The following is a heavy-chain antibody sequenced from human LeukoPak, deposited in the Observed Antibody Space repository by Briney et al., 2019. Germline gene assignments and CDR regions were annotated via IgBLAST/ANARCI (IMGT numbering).Heavy chain of an antibody. V-gene: IGHV1-18*01. CDR3: ARDVSCSGNCPTWFDP. CDR1: GYTFTSYG. CDR2: ISAYNGNT. Sequence: ASVKVSCKASGYTFTSYGIIWVRQAPGQGLEWMGWISAYNGNTSYAQKLQGRVTMTTDTSTSTAYMELRSLRSDDTDVYYCARDVSCSGNCPTWFDPWGQGTLVTVSS. D-gene: IGHD2-21*01. J-gene: IGHJ5*02.